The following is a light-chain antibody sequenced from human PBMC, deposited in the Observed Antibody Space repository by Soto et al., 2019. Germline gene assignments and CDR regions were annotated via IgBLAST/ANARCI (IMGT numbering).Light chain of an antibody. V-gene: IGKV3-20*01. CDR2: GAS. Sequence: EIVLTQSPGTLSLSPGERATLSCRASQSVSSSYLAWYQQKPGQAPRLLIYGASSRATGIPDRFSGSGSGTDFTLTISTLEPEDVAVYYCQQYGTSPPTTFGQGTKVEIK. CDR1: QSVSSSY. CDR3: QQYGTSPPTT. J-gene: IGKJ2*01.